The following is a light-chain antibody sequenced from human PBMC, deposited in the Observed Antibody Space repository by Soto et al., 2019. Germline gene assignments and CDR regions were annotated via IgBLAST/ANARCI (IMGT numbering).Light chain of an antibody. V-gene: IGKV1-17*01. J-gene: IGKJ1*01. CDR2: AAS. CDR3: LQHSTYPVT. CDR1: QGIRND. Sequence: DIQMTQSPSARSASVGDIGTITFLASQGIRNDLGWYQQKSGKAPKRLIYAASSLQGGVPSRFSGSGSETEFTLTISSLQPEDFATYYCLQHSTYPVTFGQGTKVDI.